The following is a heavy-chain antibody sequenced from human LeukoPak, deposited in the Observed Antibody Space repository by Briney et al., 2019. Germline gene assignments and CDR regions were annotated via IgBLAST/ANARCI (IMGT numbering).Heavy chain of an antibody. D-gene: IGHD3-22*01. CDR2: IYYSGST. CDR1: GGSISSYY. CDR3: ARDGPYDSSGYRPNWFDP. Sequence: SETLSPTCTVSGGSISSYYWSWIRQPPGKGLEWIGYIYYSGSTNYNPSLKSRVTISVDTSKNQFSLKLSSVTAADTAVYYCARDGPYDSSGYRPNWFDPWGQGTLVTVSS. V-gene: IGHV4-59*01. J-gene: IGHJ5*02.